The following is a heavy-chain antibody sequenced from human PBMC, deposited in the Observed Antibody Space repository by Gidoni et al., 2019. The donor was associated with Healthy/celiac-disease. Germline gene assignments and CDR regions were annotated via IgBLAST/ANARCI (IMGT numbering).Heavy chain of an antibody. CDR2: TSYDGSNK. Sequence: RLSCAASGFTFSSYGMHWVRQAPGKGLEWVAVTSYDGSNKYYADSVKGRFTISRDNSKNTLYLQMNSLRAEDTAGYYCAKDLRKWELTYYYYGMDVWGQGTTVTVSS. D-gene: IGHD1-26*01. CDR1: GFTFSSYG. CDR3: AKDLRKWELTYYYYGMDV. J-gene: IGHJ6*02. V-gene: IGHV3-30*18.